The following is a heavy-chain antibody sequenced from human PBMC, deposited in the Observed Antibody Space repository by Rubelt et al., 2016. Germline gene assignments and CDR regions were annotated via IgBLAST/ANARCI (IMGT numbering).Heavy chain of an antibody. D-gene: IGHD3-22*01. CDR1: GGSISSSSYY. Sequence: QLQLQESGPGLVKPSETLSLTCTVSGGSISSSSYYWGWIRQPPGKGLEWIGSIYYSGSTYYNPSLKSRVTISVDTSKNQFSLKLSSVTAADTAVYYCARAPVSPTDYYDSSGYYYNDAFDIWGQGTMVTVSS. V-gene: IGHV4-39*07. CDR3: ARAPVSPTDYYDSSGYYYNDAFDI. CDR2: IYYSGST. J-gene: IGHJ3*02.